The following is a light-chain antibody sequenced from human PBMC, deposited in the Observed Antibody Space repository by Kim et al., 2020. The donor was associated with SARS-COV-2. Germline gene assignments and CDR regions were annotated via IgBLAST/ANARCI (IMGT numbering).Light chain of an antibody. J-gene: IGLJ1*01. CDR2: DVT. CDR3: VTYAGGNKFV. Sequence: QSALTQPPSASGSPGQSLTISCTGTSSDIGAYDSVSWFQQSPGAAPKLILYDVTVRPSGVPDRFSGSKSGNTASLTVSGLQVEDEADYFCVTYAGGNKFVFGTGTTVSVL. CDR1: SSDIGAYDS. V-gene: IGLV2-8*01.